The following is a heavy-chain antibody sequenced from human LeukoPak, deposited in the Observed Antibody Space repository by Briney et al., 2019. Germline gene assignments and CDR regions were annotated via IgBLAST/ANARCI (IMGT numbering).Heavy chain of an antibody. D-gene: IGHD1-20*01. V-gene: IGHV4-61*08. CDR2: IYYSGST. CDR3: ARDRVPLTGASWYFDL. J-gene: IGHJ2*01. CDR1: GGSISSGGYY. Sequence: PSQTLSLTCTVSGGSISSGGYYWSWIRQPPGKGLEWIGYIYYSGSTNYNPSLKSRVTISVDTSKNQFSLKLSSVTAADTAVYYCARDRVPLTGASWYFDLWGRGTLVTVSS.